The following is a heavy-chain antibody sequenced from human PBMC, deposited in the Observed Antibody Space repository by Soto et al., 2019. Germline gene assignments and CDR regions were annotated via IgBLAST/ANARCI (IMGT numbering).Heavy chain of an antibody. J-gene: IGHJ4*02. CDR1: GFIFISYW. D-gene: IGHD6-13*01. CDR3: ARDEAAQYYFDY. CDR2: INSDGSST. V-gene: IGHV3-74*01. Sequence: GGSLRLSCAASGFIFISYWMHWVRQAPGKGLVWVSRINSDGSSTSYADSVKGRFTISRDNAKNTLYLQMNSLRAEDTAVYYCARDEAAQYYFDYWGQGTLVTVSS.